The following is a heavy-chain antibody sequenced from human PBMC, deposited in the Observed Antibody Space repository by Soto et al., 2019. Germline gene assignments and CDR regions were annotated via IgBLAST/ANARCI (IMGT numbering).Heavy chain of an antibody. J-gene: IGHJ5*02. CDR2: IYYSGST. V-gene: IGHV4-31*03. CDR1: GGSISSGGYY. D-gene: IGHD2-2*01. CDR3: ARGLPVPAAIRGNWFDP. Sequence: SETLSLTCTVSGGSISSGGYYWSWIRQHPGKGLEWIGYIYYSGSTYYNPSLKSRVTISVDTSKNQFSLKLSSVTAADTAVYYCARGLPVPAAIRGNWFDPWGQGTLVTVSS.